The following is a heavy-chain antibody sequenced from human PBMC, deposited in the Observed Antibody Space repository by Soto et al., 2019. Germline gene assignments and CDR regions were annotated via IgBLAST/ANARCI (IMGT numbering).Heavy chain of an antibody. CDR2: IWYDGSNK. D-gene: IGHD2-15*01. CDR1: GFTFSSYG. Sequence: QVQLVESGGGVVQPGRSLRLSCAASGFTFSSYGMHWVRQAPGKGLEWVAVIWYDGSNKYYADSVKGRFTISRDNSKNTLYLLMNRLRAEDTAVYYCARAYCSGGSCPPYYYGMDVWGRGTTVTV. V-gene: IGHV3-33*01. J-gene: IGHJ6*02. CDR3: ARAYCSGGSCPPYYYGMDV.